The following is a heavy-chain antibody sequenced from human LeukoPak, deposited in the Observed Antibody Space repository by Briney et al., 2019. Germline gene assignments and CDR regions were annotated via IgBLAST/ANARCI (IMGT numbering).Heavy chain of an antibody. D-gene: IGHD3-9*01. CDR2: FYSGDTT. CDR3: ARRLLTGYCGF. CDR1: GFTVSSTY. J-gene: IGHJ4*02. Sequence: GGSLRLSCAASGFTVSSTYMSWVRQAPGKGLEWVSVFYSGDTTYYANSVKGRFTISRDNSKNMLYLQMNSLRAEDTAVYYCARRLLTGYCGFWGQGTLVTVSS. V-gene: IGHV3-66*01.